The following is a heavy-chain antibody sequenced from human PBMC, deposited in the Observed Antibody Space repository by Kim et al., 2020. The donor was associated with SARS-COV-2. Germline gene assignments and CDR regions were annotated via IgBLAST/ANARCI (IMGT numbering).Heavy chain of an antibody. D-gene: IGHD6-19*01. Sequence: SVKVSCKASGGTFSSYAISWVRQAPGQGLEWMGRIIPILGIANYAQKFQGRVTITADKSTSTAYMELSSLRSEDTAVYYCARLYSSGWYGGGYWGQGTLVTVSS. J-gene: IGHJ4*02. V-gene: IGHV1-69*04. CDR1: GGTFSSYA. CDR2: IIPILGIA. CDR3: ARLYSSGWYGGGY.